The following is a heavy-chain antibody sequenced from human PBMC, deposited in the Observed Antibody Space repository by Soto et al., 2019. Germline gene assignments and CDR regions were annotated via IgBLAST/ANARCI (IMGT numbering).Heavy chain of an antibody. V-gene: IGHV1-69*12. D-gene: IGHD1-26*01. CDR2: IIPIFGTA. Sequence: QVQLVQSGAEVKKPGSSVKVSCKASGGTFSSYAISWVRQAPGQGLEWMGGIIPIFGTANYAQKFQGRVTITAYESTSTAYMGLSSLRAEDTVVYYCARGYGGSYWDNYYYYGMDVWGQGTTVTVSS. J-gene: IGHJ6*02. CDR1: GGTFSSYA. CDR3: ARGYGGSYWDNYYYYGMDV.